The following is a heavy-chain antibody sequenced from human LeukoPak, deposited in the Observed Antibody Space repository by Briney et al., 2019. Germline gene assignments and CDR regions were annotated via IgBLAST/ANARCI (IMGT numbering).Heavy chain of an antibody. Sequence: PGGSLRLSCAASGFTFDDYAMHWVRQAPGKGLEWVSSISWNSDSIGYADSVKGRFTISRDNAKNSLYLQMNSLRPEDTALYYCANLAHSSGYYSYDYWGQGTLVTVSS. CDR3: ANLAHSSGYYSYDY. CDR2: ISWNSDSI. V-gene: IGHV3-9*01. J-gene: IGHJ4*02. CDR1: GFTFDDYA. D-gene: IGHD3-22*01.